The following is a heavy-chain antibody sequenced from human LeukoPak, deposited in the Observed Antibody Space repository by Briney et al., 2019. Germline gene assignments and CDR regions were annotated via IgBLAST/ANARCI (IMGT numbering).Heavy chain of an antibody. J-gene: IGHJ4*02. CDR2: VSYHGDT. CDR1: GGSISISGYY. D-gene: IGHD3-22*01. Sequence: SETLSLTCAVSGGSISISGYYWAWIRQPPGKGLEWIGSVSYHGDTYYNPSLKSRVTMSVDTSKNQFSLKLSSVTAADTAVYYCARARGSSGYYLHWGQGTLVTVSS. CDR3: ARARGSSGYYLH. V-gene: IGHV4-39*07.